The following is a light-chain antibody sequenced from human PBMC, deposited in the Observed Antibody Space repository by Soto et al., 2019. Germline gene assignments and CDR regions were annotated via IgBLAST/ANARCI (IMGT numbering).Light chain of an antibody. Sequence: EIVMTQSPGTLSLSPGERATLSCRASQSVSNNYLAWYQQKPGQAPRLLIYGASNRATGIPDRFSGSGSATDFPLTISRLEPEDFAVYYGQQDGSSGTFGQGTKVDIK. CDR1: QSVSNNY. CDR2: GAS. CDR3: QQDGSSGT. V-gene: IGKV3-20*01. J-gene: IGKJ1*01.